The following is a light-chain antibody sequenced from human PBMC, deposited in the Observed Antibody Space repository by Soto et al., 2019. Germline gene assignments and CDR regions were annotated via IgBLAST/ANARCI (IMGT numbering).Light chain of an antibody. CDR2: GAP. CDR3: QQYGSSPLT. V-gene: IGKV3-20*01. CDR1: QTVNNNY. J-gene: IGKJ4*01. Sequence: EIIITQSPVTLSVPPGERATFSCRASQTVNNNYLAWYQQIPGQAPRLLISGAPGRATGTPDRFSGSASGTDFTLTISRLEPEDFAVYYCQQYGSSPLTFGGGTKVDI.